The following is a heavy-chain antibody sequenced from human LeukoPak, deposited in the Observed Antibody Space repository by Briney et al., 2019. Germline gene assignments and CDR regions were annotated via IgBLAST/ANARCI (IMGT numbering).Heavy chain of an antibody. D-gene: IGHD3-10*01. V-gene: IGHV1-2*02. CDR2: INPNSGDT. CDR3: ARLGGLLWFGESYYMDV. CDR1: GYTFTGYY. Sequence: ASVKVSCKASGYTFTGYYMHWVRQAPGQGLEWMGWINPNSGDTNYAQKFQGRVTMTRDTSISTAYMELSRLRSDDTAVYYCARLGGLLWFGESYYMDVWGKGTTVTISS. J-gene: IGHJ6*03.